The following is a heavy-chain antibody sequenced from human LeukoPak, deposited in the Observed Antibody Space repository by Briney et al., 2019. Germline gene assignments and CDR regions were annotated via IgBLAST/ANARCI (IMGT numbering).Heavy chain of an antibody. D-gene: IGHD3-3*01. CDR3: ARHYFWSGCFFDY. CDR1: GGSINNYY. CDR2: IYYSGST. Sequence: PSETLSLTCTVSGGSINNYYWSWIRQPPGKGLEWIAFIYYSGSTKYNPSLKSRVTISVDTSKNQISLKLTSVTAADTAVYYCARHYFWSGCFFDYWGQGTLVTVSS. J-gene: IGHJ4*02. V-gene: IGHV4-59*08.